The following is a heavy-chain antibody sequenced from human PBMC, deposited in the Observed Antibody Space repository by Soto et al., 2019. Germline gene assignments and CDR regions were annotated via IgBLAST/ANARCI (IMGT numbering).Heavy chain of an antibody. CDR3: ARDLGATLRWYFDL. CDR1: GFTFSSYG. Sequence: QVQLVESGGGVVQPGRSLRLSCAASGFTFSSYGMHWVRQAPGKGLEWVAVIWYDGSNKYYADYVKGRFTISRDNSKNTLYLQMNSLRAEDTAVYYCARDLGATLRWYFDLWGRGTLVTVSS. J-gene: IGHJ2*01. D-gene: IGHD1-26*01. V-gene: IGHV3-33*01. CDR2: IWYDGSNK.